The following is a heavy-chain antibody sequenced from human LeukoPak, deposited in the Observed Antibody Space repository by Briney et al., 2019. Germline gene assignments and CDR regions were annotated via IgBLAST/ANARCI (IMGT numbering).Heavy chain of an antibody. CDR1: GGTFSSYT. CDR3: AREGPNGAAFDI. CDR2: IIPILGIA. Sequence: GAXVKVSCKGSGGTFSSYTISWVRQAPGQGLEWMGRIIPILGIANYAQKFQGRVTITADKSTSTAYMELSSLRSEDTAVYYCAREGPNGAAFDIWGQGTMVTVSS. V-gene: IGHV1-69*04. J-gene: IGHJ3*02. D-gene: IGHD1-26*01.